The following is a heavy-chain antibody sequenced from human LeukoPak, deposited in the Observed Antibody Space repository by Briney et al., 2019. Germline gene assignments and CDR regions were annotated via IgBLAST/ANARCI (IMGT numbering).Heavy chain of an antibody. CDR2: IIPIFGTA. Sequence: SVKVSCKASGGTFSSCAISWVRQAPGQGLEWMGGIIPIFGTANYAQKFQGRVTITADESTSTAYMELSSLRSEDTAVYYCARDVLDSYGFAYWGQGTLVTVSS. J-gene: IGHJ4*02. V-gene: IGHV1-69*13. CDR1: GGTFSSCA. CDR3: ARDVLDSYGFAY. D-gene: IGHD5-18*01.